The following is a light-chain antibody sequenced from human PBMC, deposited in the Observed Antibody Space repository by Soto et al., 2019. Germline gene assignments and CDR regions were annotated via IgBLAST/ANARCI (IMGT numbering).Light chain of an antibody. CDR1: SSDVGGYNY. CDR2: DVS. CDR3: SSYTSSSTLPYV. Sequence: QSALTQPASVSGSPGQSITISCTGTSSDVGGYNYVSCYQQHPGKAPKLMIYDVSNRPSGVSNRFSGSKSGNTASLTISGLQAEDEADYYCSSYTSSSTLPYVFGTGTKLTVL. V-gene: IGLV2-14*01. J-gene: IGLJ1*01.